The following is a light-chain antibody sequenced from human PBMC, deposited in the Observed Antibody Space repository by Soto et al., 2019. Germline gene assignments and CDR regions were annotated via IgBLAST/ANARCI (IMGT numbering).Light chain of an antibody. CDR3: SSYLGSYKWV. Sequence: QSALTQPASVSGSFGQSITISCTGTSSDVGTYDIVSWYQHHPGKAPKLIIYEGRKRPSGVSSRFSGSKSVNTASLTIAGLQAEDEADYYCSSYLGSYKWVFGDGTQLTVL. CDR2: EGR. V-gene: IGLV2-23*01. J-gene: IGLJ3*02. CDR1: SSDVGTYDI.